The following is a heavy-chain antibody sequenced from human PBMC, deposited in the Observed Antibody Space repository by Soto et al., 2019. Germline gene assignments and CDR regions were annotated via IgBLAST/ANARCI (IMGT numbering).Heavy chain of an antibody. CDR1: GFTFSSYG. CDR2: IWYDGSNK. Sequence: GGSLRLSCAASGFTFSSYGMHWVRQAPGKGLEWVAVIWYDGSNKYYADSVKGRFTISRDNSKNTLYLQMNSLRAEDTAVYYCARSNMGPDYFDYWGQGTLVTVSS. J-gene: IGHJ4*02. V-gene: IGHV3-33*01. CDR3: ARSNMGPDYFDY.